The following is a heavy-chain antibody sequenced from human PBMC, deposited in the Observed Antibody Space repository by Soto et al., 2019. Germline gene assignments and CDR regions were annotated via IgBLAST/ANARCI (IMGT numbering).Heavy chain of an antibody. CDR1: GVTFSRYY. CDR2: MSGNGAIT. V-gene: IGHV3-23*01. J-gene: IGHJ4*02. CDR3: AKRSPRYYFDY. D-gene: IGHD1-20*01. Sequence: PGGSLRLSCAASGVTFSRYYRSWVRQTPGKGLEWVSGMSGNGAITYYADSVKGRFTISRDNSKNTLYLQMNSLRADDTAVYYCAKRSPRYYFDYWGQGTLVTVSS.